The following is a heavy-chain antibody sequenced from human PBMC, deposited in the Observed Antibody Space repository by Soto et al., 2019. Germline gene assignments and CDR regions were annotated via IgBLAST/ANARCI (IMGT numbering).Heavy chain of an antibody. V-gene: IGHV4-59*01. J-gene: IGHJ5*02. CDR1: GGSISSYY. CDR2: IYYSGST. Sequence: SETLSLTCTVSGGSISSYYWSWIRQPPGKGLEWIGYIYYSGSTNYNPSLKSRVTISVDTSKNQFSLKLSSVTAADTAVYYCARVGGYCSSTSCWYNWFDPWGQGTLVTVSS. CDR3: ARVGGYCSSTSCWYNWFDP. D-gene: IGHD2-2*01.